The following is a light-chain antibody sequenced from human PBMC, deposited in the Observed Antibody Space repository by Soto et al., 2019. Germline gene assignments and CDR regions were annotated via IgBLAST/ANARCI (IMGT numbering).Light chain of an antibody. Sequence: QSALTQPASVSGSPGQSITISCTGTSSDVGGYNYVSWYQQHPGKAPKLMIYEVINRPSGVSNRFSGSKSGNTASLTISGLQAEDEADYSCSSYTSSSTMVFGGGTKVTVL. CDR3: SSYTSSSTMV. V-gene: IGLV2-14*01. J-gene: IGLJ2*01. CDR2: EVI. CDR1: SSDVGGYNY.